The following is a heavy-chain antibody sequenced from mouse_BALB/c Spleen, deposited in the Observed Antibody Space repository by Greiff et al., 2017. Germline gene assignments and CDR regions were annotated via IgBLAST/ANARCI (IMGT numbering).Heavy chain of an antibody. D-gene: IGHD1-1*01. CDR3: TRFYYYGSSYGYFDV. Sequence: LQQPGSELVRPGASVKLSCKASGYTFTSYWMHWVKQRHGQGLEWIGNIYPGSGSTNYDEKFKSKGTLTVDTSSSTAYMHLSSLTSEDSAVYYCTRFYYYGSSYGYFDVWGAGTTVTVSS. V-gene: IGHV1S22*01. CDR1: GYTFTSYW. CDR2: IYPGSGST. J-gene: IGHJ1*01.